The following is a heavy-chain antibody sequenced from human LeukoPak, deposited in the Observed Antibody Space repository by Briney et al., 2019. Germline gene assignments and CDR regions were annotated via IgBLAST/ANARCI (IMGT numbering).Heavy chain of an antibody. CDR3: ARDYYSGSGSYVDY. D-gene: IGHD3-10*01. Sequence: GRTLRLSCAASGFTFSSYGMHWVRQAPGKGLEGVAVIWYDGSNKYYADPVKGRFTISRDNSKNPLYLQMNSLRAEDTAVYYCARDYYSGSGSYVDYWGQGPLVTVSS. J-gene: IGHJ4*02. V-gene: IGHV3-33*01. CDR2: IWYDGSNK. CDR1: GFTFSSYG.